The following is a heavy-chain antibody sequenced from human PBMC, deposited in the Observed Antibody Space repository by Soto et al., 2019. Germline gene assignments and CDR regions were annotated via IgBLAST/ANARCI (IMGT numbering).Heavy chain of an antibody. D-gene: IGHD3-3*01. CDR2: ISAYNGNT. J-gene: IGHJ5*02. V-gene: IGHV1-18*01. CDR1: CYSFTSYG. Sequence: LVKVSGKASCYSFTSYGISWVRQAPGQGLEWMGWISAYNGNTNYAQKLQGRVTMTTDTSTSTAYMELRSLRSDDTAVYYCARDLGTYYDFWSGYYGTRWFDPWGQGTLVTVSS. CDR3: ARDLGTYYDFWSGYYGTRWFDP.